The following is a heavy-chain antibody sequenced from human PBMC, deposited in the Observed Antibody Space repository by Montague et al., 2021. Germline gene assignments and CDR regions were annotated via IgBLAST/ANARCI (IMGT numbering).Heavy chain of an antibody. D-gene: IGHD6-19*01. CDR3: ANARVAVAGAEDY. CDR1: GFTFRSYA. J-gene: IGHJ4*02. CDR2: ITASGATT. V-gene: IGHV3-23*01. Sequence: SLRLSCAASGFTFRSYAMGWVRQSAGKRLEWVSTITASGATTYYEDSVKGRFTISRDNSKNTLYLQMNSLRAEDTAIYFCANARVAVAGAEDYWGQGALVTVSS.